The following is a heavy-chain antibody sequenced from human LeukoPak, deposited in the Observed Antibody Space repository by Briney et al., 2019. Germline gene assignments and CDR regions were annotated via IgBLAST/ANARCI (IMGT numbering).Heavy chain of an antibody. CDR2: IYYSGST. J-gene: IGHJ4*02. V-gene: IGHV4-31*03. CDR1: GGPISGGDYY. CDR3: ARRRDRGYDFDY. Sequence: SETLSLTCTVSGGPISGGDYYWSWIRQHPGKGLEWIGYIYYSGSTYYNPSLKSRLTISVDTSKSQFSLRLSSVTAADTAVYYCARRRDRGYDFDYWGQGTLVTVSS. D-gene: IGHD5-12*01.